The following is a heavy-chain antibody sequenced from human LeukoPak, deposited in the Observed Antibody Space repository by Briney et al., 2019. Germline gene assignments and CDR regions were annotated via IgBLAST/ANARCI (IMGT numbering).Heavy chain of an antibody. V-gene: IGHV4-34*01. CDR1: GGSFSGYY. D-gene: IGHD5-24*01. CDR2: IHHSGST. J-gene: IGHJ5*02. CDR3: VRGDGYNSRRFDP. Sequence: SETLSLTCAVYGGSFSGYYWSWIRQPPGKGLEWIGEIHHSGSTNYNPSLKSRVTISVDTSKNQFSLKLSSVTAADTAVYYCVRGDGYNSRRFDPWGQGTLVTVSS.